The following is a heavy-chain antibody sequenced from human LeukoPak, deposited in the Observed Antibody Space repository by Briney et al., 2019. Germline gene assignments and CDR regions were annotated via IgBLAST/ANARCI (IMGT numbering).Heavy chain of an antibody. CDR2: MHYIGST. J-gene: IGHJ2*01. V-gene: IGHV4-59*01. CDR1: GGSISSYY. CDR3: ARETDYYDSSGSHWYFDL. Sequence: RASETLSLTCSVSGGSISSYYWSWIRQPPGKGLEWIGYMHYIGSTNYNPSLKSRVTISVDTSKNQFSLKLSSVTAADTAVYYCARETDYYDSSGSHWYFDLWGRGTLVTVSS. D-gene: IGHD3-22*01.